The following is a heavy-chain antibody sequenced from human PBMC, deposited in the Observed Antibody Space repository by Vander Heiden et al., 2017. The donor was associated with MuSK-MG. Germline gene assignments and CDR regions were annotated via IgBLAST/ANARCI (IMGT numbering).Heavy chain of an antibody. D-gene: IGHD2-15*01. V-gene: IGHV6-1*01. J-gene: IGHJ5*02. CDR1: GDSVSSNSAA. CDR2: TYYRSKWYN. CDR3: AREGYCSGGSCYEGFDP. Sequence: QVQLQQSGPGLVKPSQTLSLTSAISGDSVSSNSAAWNWIRQSPSRGLEWLGRTYYRSKWYNDYAVSVKSRITINPDTSKNQFSLQLNSVTPEDTAVYYCAREGYCSGGSCYEGFDPWGQGTLVTVSS.